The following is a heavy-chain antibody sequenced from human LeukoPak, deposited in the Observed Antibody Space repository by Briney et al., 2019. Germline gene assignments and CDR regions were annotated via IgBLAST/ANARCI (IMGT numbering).Heavy chain of an antibody. D-gene: IGHD1-26*01. CDR1: GFTFSSYW. J-gene: IGHJ5*02. Sequence: GGSLRLSCAASGFTFSSYWMHWVRQAPGKGLVWVSRIKSDGSTTNYADSVKGRFTISRDNAEDTLYLQMNSLRVEDTAVYYCTRRGSTTRWFDPWGQGTLVTVSS. CDR3: TRRGSTTRWFDP. V-gene: IGHV3-74*01. CDR2: IKSDGSTT.